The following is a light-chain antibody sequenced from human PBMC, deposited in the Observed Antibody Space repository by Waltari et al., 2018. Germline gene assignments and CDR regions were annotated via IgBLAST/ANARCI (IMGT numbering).Light chain of an antibody. J-gene: IGLJ2*01. CDR1: TSDLGGYRR. CDR2: EVS. V-gene: IGLV2-18*02. CDR3: AAWTDTSKIV. Sequence: QSALTQPPSVSGSPGQSVTISCTGTTSDLGGYRRISWYQQAPGTAPKLLIFEVSNRPPGVPDRFSGSKSGNTASLTISDLQAEDESHYYCAAWTDTSKIVFGGGTRVTVL.